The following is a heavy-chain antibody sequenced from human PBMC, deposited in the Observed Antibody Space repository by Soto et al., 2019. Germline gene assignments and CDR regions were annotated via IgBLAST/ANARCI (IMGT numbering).Heavy chain of an antibody. Sequence: QVQLVQSGAEVKKPGASVKVSCKASGYTFTSYDINWVRQATGQGLEWMGWMNPNSGNTGYAQKFQGRVTMTRNTSISTAYMERSTRRSEDTAWYCWAREREMVGFDPWGQGTLVTVSS. CDR1: GYTFTSYD. CDR3: AREREMVGFDP. J-gene: IGHJ5*02. D-gene: IGHD2-15*01. V-gene: IGHV1-8*01. CDR2: MNPNSGNT.